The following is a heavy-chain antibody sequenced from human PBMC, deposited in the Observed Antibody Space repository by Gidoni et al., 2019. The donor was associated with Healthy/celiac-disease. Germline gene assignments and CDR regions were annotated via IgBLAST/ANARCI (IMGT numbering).Heavy chain of an antibody. CDR1: GFTVSSNS. D-gene: IGHD5-12*01. Sequence: DVQLVESGGGLSQPGGSLRLSCSAAGFTVSSNSMGWVRQAPGKGLEWVSVLYSGGSTYYADSVKGRFPISRDNSKNTLYLQMNDLRAEDTGVYYCARPFGGYDLRGYDAFDIWGQGTMVTVSS. V-gene: IGHV3-53*01. CDR3: ARPFGGYDLRGYDAFDI. J-gene: IGHJ3*02. CDR2: LYSGGST.